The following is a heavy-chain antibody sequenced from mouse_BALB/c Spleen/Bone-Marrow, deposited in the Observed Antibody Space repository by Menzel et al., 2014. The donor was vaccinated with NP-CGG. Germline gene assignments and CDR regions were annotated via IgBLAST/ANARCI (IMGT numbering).Heavy chain of an antibody. CDR1: GYTFTSYY. J-gene: IGHJ4*01. CDR3: SRGRRDALDY. V-gene: IGHV1S81*02. Sequence: QVHVKQSGAELVKPGASVKLSCKASGYTFTSYYMYWVKQRPGQGLEWFGEINPSNGGTNFNGKFKNKATLTVDKSSSTAYAQLSSLTSEDSAVYYCSRGRRDALDYWGQGTSVTVSS. CDR2: INPSNGGT.